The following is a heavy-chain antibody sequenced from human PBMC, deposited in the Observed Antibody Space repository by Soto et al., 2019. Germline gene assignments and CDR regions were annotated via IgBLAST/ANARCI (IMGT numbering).Heavy chain of an antibody. D-gene: IGHD3-16*01. CDR1: GFAFGSYW. J-gene: IGHJ4*02. V-gene: IGHV3-74*01. CDR3: AGVEARSAYFDY. Sequence: EVQVVESGGGLVQPGGSLRLSCAASGFAFGSYWMHWVRQAPGKGLVWVSRINTDDTSISYADFVKGRFTISRDNAKKTLYLQMTSLRAEDTAVYYGAGVEARSAYFDYWGQGTLVTVSS. CDR2: INTDDTSI.